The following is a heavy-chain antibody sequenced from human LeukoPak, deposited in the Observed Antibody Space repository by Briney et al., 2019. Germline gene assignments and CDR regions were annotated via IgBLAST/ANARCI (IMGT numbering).Heavy chain of an antibody. CDR1: GFTFSSYA. CDR2: MSHDGSNK. Sequence: GRSLRLSCAASGFTFSSYAMHWVRQAPGKGLEWVAVMSHDGSNKYYGDSVKGRFTISRDNSKNTLYLQMNSLRAEDTAVYYCARGHGDYGINWGQGTLVTVSS. J-gene: IGHJ4*02. D-gene: IGHD4-17*01. CDR3: ARGHGDYGIN. V-gene: IGHV3-30*03.